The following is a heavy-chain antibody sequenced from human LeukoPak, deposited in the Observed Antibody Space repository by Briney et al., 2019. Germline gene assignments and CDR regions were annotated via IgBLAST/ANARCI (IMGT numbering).Heavy chain of an antibody. V-gene: IGHV4-38-2*02. Sequence: SETLSLTCIVSGYSIRSGYDWGWIRQAPGKGLEWIASINYSGRMYDNPSLKSRITTSVDTSKNQFSLRLSSVTAADTAVYYCARSEVNDYMKYWGQGSLVTVSS. D-gene: IGHD4-11*01. CDR1: GYSIRSGYD. J-gene: IGHJ4*02. CDR3: ARSEVNDYMKY. CDR2: INYSGRM.